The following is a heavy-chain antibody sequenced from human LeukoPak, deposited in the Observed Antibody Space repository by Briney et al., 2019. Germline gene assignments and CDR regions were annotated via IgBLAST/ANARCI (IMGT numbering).Heavy chain of an antibody. V-gene: IGHV6-1*01. CDR2: TYYRSKWYN. CDR3: ARGLNPFDILGRFGP. D-gene: IGHD3-9*01. Sequence: SQTLSLTCAISGDSVSSNSAAWNWIRQSPSRGLEWLGRTYYRSKWYNDYAVSVRSRITINPDTSKNQFSLQLNSVTPEDTAVYYCARGLNPFDILGRFGPWGQGTLVTVS. J-gene: IGHJ5*02. CDR1: GDSVSSNSAA.